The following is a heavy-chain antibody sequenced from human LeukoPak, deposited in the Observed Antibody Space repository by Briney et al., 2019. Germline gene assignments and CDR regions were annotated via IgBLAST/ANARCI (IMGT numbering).Heavy chain of an antibody. J-gene: IGHJ5*02. CDR2: INHSGST. V-gene: IGHV4-34*01. Sequence: SETLSLTCAVYGGSFSGYYWSWIRQPPGKGLEWIGEINHSGSTNYNPSLKSRVTISVDTSKNQFSLKLSSVTAADTAVYYCARGPPYYGDYSGYNWFDPWGQGTLVTVSS. D-gene: IGHD4-17*01. CDR1: GGSFSGYY. CDR3: ARGPPYYGDYSGYNWFDP.